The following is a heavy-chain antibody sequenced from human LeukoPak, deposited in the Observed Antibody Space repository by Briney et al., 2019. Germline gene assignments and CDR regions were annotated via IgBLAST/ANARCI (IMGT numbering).Heavy chain of an antibody. D-gene: IGHD1-26*01. V-gene: IGHV3-30*02. CDR2: IRYDGSNK. J-gene: IGHJ3*02. Sequence: GGSLRLSCAASGFTFSSYGMHWVRQAAGKGLEWVAFIRYDGSNKYYADSVKGRFTISRDNSKNTLYLQMNSLRADDTAVYHCARQETSSYNGAFDIWGQGTMVTVSS. CDR3: ARQETSSYNGAFDI. CDR1: GFTFSSYG.